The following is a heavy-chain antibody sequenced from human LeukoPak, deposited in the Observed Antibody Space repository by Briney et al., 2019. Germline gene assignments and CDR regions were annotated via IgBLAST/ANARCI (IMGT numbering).Heavy chain of an antibody. J-gene: IGHJ6*03. CDR2: IYPGGSDT. CDR1: GYSFTSYW. D-gene: IGHD6-13*01. Sequence: HGESLKISCKSSGYSFTSYWIGWVRQMPGKGLEWMGIIYPGGSDTRYSPSFQGQVTISADRSISTAYLQWSSLKASDTAMYYCARLAAAGKVNYYYYYMDVWGKGTTVTVSS. CDR3: ARLAAAGKVNYYYYYMDV. V-gene: IGHV5-51*01.